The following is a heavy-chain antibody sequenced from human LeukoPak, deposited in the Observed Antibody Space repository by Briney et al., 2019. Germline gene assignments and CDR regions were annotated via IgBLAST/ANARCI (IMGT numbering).Heavy chain of an antibody. CDR3: ARVIVVVVAATRQDYWFDP. CDR2: IYYSGST. D-gene: IGHD2-15*01. J-gene: IGHJ5*02. V-gene: IGHV4-39*07. CDR1: GVSISSGSYY. Sequence: SETLSLTCAVSGVSISSGSYYWGWIRQPPGKGLEWIGSIYYSGSTYYNPSLKSRVTISVDRSKNQFSLKLSSVTAADTAVYYCARVIVVVVAATRQDYWFDPWGQGTLVTVSS.